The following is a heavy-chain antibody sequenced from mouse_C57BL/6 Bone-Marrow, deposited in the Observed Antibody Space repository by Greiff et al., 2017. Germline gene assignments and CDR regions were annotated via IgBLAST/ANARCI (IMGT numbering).Heavy chain of an antibody. CDR1: GYTFTDYY. V-gene: IGHV1-76*01. CDR2: IYPGSGNT. J-gene: IGHJ3*01. Sequence: VKLVESGAELVRPGASVKLSCKASGYTFTDYYINWVKQRPGQGLEWIARIYPGSGNTYYNEKFKGKATLTAEKSSSTAYMQLSSLTSEDSAVYFCARWGFAYWGQGTLVTVSA. CDR3: ARWGFAY.